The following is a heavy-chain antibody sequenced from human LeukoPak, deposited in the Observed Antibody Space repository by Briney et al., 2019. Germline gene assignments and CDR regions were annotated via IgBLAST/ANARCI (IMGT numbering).Heavy chain of an antibody. V-gene: IGHV1-18*01. D-gene: IGHD4-17*01. CDR1: TYGFTEYY. J-gene: IGHJ5*02. CDR2: ISPYNGNT. CDR3: ARDYRLVRTTIPWFDP. Sequence: RWASVKVSCKASTYGFTEYYIHWVRQAPGQGLEWVGWISPYNGNTNYAQKLQGRVTMTIDTSTSTAYMELRSLKSDDTAVYYCARDYRLVRTTIPWFDPWGQGTLVTVSS.